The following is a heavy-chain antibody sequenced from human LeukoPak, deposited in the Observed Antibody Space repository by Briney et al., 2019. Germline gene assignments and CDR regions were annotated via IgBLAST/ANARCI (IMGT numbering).Heavy chain of an antibody. J-gene: IGHJ4*02. CDR2: ISAYNGNT. CDR3: ARDRGIYSGSYLFDY. V-gene: IGHV1-18*03. CDR1: GYTFTSYG. D-gene: IGHD1-26*01. Sequence: ASVKVSCKASGYTFTSYGISWVRQAPGQGLEWMGWISAYNGNTNYAQKLQGRVTMTTDTSTSTAYMELRSLRAEDMAVYYCARDRGIYSGSYLFDYWGQGTLVTVSS.